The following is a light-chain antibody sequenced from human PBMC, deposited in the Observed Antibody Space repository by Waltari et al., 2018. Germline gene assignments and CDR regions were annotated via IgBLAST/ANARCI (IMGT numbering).Light chain of an antibody. CDR2: LRS. Sequence: IVMTQSPLSLPVTPGEPASISCRSSQSLLHSNGYNYLDWYLQKPGQSPRLLIYLRSDRASGVPDSFSGSGSGTDFTLKISRVEAEDVGVYYCMQALQTPYTFGQGTKLEIK. CDR3: MQALQTPYT. V-gene: IGKV2-28*01. CDR1: QSLLHSNGYNY. J-gene: IGKJ2*01.